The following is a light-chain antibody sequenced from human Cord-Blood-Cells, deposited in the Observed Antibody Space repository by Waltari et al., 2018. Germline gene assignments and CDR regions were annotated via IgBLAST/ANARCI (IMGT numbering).Light chain of an antibody. V-gene: IGLV2-23*01. CDR2: EGS. CDR1: SSDVGSYNL. CDR3: CSYAGSSTWV. Sequence: QSALTQPASVSGSPGQPLTISCTGTSSDVGSYNLVSWYQQHPGKAPKLRIYEGSKRPSGVSNRFSGSKSGNTASLTISGLQAEDEADYYCCSYAGSSTWVFGGGTKLTVL. J-gene: IGLJ3*02.